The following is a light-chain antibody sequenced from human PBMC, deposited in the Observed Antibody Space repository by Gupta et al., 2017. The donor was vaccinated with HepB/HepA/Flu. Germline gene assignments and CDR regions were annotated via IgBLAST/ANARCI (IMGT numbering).Light chain of an antibody. Sequence: SYELTQPPSVSVSSGQTARITCSGDALPKQYAYWYQQKPGQAPVLVIYKDSERPSGIPERFSGSSSGKTVTLTISGVQAEDEADYYCQSADSSGTYVVFGGGTKLTVL. J-gene: IGLJ2*01. CDR2: KDS. CDR3: QSADSSGTYVV. V-gene: IGLV3-25*03. CDR1: ALPKQY.